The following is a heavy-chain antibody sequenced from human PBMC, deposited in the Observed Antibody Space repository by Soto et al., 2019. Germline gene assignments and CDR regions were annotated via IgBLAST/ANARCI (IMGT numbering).Heavy chain of an antibody. D-gene: IGHD2-15*01. Sequence: QVQLVQSGAEVKKPGASVKVSCKASGYTFTTHGISWVRQVPGQGLEWTGWVRGDNGHTNYAQSLQGRVTMTTDTSTNTAYMGLRSLRSDDTAVYYCARDLGYCRSGTCYREWFDPWGQGTLVTVSS. V-gene: IGHV1-18*01. J-gene: IGHJ5*02. CDR2: VRGDNGHT. CDR1: GYTFTTHG. CDR3: ARDLGYCRSGTCYREWFDP.